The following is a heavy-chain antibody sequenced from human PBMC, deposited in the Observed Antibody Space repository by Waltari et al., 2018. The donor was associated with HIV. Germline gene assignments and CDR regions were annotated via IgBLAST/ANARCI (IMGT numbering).Heavy chain of an antibody. V-gene: IGHV4-39*01. Sequence: QLQLQESGPGLVKPSETLSLTCTVSGGSISSSSYYWGWIRQPPGKGLEWIGSIYYSGSTYYHPSLKSRVTISVDTSKNQFSLKLSSVTAADTAVYYCVTHRVHGAALYYFDYWGQGTLVTVSS. D-gene: IGHD4-17*01. CDR3: VTHRVHGAALYYFDY. CDR2: IYYSGST. J-gene: IGHJ4*02. CDR1: GGSISSSSYY.